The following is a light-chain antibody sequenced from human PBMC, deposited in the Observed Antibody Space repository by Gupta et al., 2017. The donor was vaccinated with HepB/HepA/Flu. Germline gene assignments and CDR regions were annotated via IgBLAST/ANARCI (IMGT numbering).Light chain of an antibody. CDR3: QQSDNIPHP. CDR2: AAS. CDR1: QTISTY. V-gene: IGKV1-39*01. Sequence: DIQMTQSPSSLSASVGDRVTITCRARQTISTYLNWYHQKPGKAPKLLIYAASSLRSGVPSRFSGSGSGTDFNLTISRLQPEDFATYYCQQSDNIPHPFGHGTKVDIK. J-gene: IGKJ3*01.